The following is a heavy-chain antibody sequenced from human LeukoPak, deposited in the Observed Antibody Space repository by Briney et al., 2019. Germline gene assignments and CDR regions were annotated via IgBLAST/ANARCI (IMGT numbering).Heavy chain of an antibody. D-gene: IGHD3-16*01. V-gene: IGHV4-59*01. CDR1: GGSISSYY. Sequence: SETLSLTCTVSGGSISSYYRSWIRQPPGKGLEWIGYIYHSGITHYNPSLKSRVTISVDTSKNQFSLKVSSVTAADTAVYYCARRSWGSSNYYYYYMDVWGKGTTVTISS. J-gene: IGHJ6*03. CDR2: IYHSGIT. CDR3: ARRSWGSSNYYYYYMDV.